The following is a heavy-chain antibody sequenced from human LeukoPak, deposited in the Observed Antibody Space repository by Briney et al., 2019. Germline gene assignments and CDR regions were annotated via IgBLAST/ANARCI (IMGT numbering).Heavy chain of an antibody. CDR1: GLTFSSSW. J-gene: IGHJ4*02. CDR2: INPDGNKK. CDR3: ARDLAFSRLDY. D-gene: IGHD2/OR15-2a*01. V-gene: IGHV3-7*01. Sequence: PGGSLRLSCAVSGLTFSSSWMVWVRQAPGKGLEWVASINPDGNKKYSADSVKDRFTISRDNAENSLYLQMNSLRVEDTAFYYCARDLAFSRLDYWGQGMLVTVSS.